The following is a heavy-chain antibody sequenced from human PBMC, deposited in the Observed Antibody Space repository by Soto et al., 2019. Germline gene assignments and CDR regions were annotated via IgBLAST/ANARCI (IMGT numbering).Heavy chain of an antibody. J-gene: IGHJ5*01. Sequence: GGSLRLSCAVSGFTFSTYGMQWVRQAPGEGLEWVALITSDASNIYYAAPVKGRFTISRDNSRDTVYLQMNSLRPEDTGVYYCAKGGDYDSWGQGTLDTVSS. D-gene: IGHD4-17*01. CDR2: ITSDASNI. V-gene: IGHV3-30*18. CDR3: AKGGDYDS. CDR1: GFTFSTYG.